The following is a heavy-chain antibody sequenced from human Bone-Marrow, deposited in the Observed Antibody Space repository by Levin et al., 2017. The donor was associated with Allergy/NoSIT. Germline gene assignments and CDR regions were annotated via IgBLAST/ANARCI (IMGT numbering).Heavy chain of an antibody. CDR1: GGSFSGYY. Sequence: PSETLSLTCAVYGGSFSGYYWSWIRQPPGKGLEWIGEINHSGSTNYNPSLKSRVTISVDTSKNQFSLKLSSVTAADTAVYYCARAPWVVAAPVDYWGQGTLVTVSS. V-gene: IGHV4-34*01. CDR2: INHSGST. J-gene: IGHJ4*02. D-gene: IGHD2-15*01. CDR3: ARAPWVVAAPVDY.